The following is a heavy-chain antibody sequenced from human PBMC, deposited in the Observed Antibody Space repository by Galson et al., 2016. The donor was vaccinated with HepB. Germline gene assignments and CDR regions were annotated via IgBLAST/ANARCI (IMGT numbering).Heavy chain of an antibody. D-gene: IGHD4-17*01. CDR1: GGSISSGSYS. CDR2: IYTSGST. CDR3: AREEYGDYPYYNYSFMDV. Sequence: TLSLTCSVSGGSISSGSYSWSWIRQPAGKGLEWIGRIYTSGSTNYNPSLKGRVTISVDTTKIQFSLKLSSVTAADTAVYYCAREEYGDYPYYNYSFMDVWGKGTTVTVSS. J-gene: IGHJ6*03. V-gene: IGHV4-61*02.